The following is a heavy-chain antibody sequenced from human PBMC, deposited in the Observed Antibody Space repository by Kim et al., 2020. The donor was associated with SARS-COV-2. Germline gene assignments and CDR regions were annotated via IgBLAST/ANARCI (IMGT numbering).Heavy chain of an antibody. CDR3: ARESPKYYYYGMDV. V-gene: IGHV1-18*01. J-gene: IGHJ6*02. Sequence: AQKLQGRVTMTTDTSTSTAYMELRSLRSDDTAVYYCARESPKYYYYGMDVWGQGTTVTVSS.